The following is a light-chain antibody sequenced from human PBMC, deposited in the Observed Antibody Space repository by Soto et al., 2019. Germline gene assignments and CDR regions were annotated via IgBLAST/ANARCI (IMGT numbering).Light chain of an antibody. CDR2: DVS. V-gene: IGLV2-11*01. CDR1: SSDVGGYNY. Sequence: QSALTQPRSVSGSPGQSVTISCAGTSSDVGGYNYVSWYQQYPGKAPKLMISDVSKWPSGVPDRFSGSKSGNTASLTISGLQAEDEDDYYCCSYAGTYTPVVFGGGTKLTVL. J-gene: IGLJ2*01. CDR3: CSYAGTYTPVV.